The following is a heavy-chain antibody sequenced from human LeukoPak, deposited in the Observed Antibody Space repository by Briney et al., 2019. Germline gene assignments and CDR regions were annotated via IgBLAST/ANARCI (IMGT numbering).Heavy chain of an antibody. CDR2: VSGSGDDT. D-gene: IGHD6-19*01. V-gene: IGHV3-23*01. CDR3: AKRGSSGWYGVIDY. CDR1: GFTFSSYA. Sequence: GGPLRLSCAASGFTFSSYAMSWVRQAPGKGLEWVAAVSGSGDDTYYADSVKGRFTISRDNSKNTLYLQMNSLRVEDTAVYYCAKRGSSGWYGVIDYWGQGTLATVSS. J-gene: IGHJ4*02.